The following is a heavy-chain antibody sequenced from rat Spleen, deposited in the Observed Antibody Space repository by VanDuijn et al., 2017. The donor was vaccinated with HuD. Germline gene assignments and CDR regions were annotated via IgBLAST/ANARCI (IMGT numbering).Heavy chain of an antibody. CDR3: TRGGNNGYWYFDF. J-gene: IGHJ1*01. CDR2: MRYNGDT. D-gene: IGHD1-11*01. CDR1: GFSLTTYH. Sequence: QVQLKESGPGLVQPSQTLSLTCTVSGFSLTTYHVTWVRQPPGKGLEWMGRMRYNGDTSYNSALQSRLSISRDTSKNQVFLKMNSLQTDDTGTYYCTRGGNNGYWYFDFWGPGTMVTVSS. V-gene: IGHV2-63*01.